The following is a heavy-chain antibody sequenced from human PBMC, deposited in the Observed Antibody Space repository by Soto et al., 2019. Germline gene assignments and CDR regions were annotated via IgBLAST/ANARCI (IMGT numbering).Heavy chain of an antibody. CDR1: GFTFSSYA. CDR3: AKEAYFSGGSCYPVPTPDY. Sequence: PGGSLRLSCAASGFTFSSYAMSWVRQAPGKGLEWVSAISGSGGSTYYADSVKGRFTISRDNSKNTLYLQMNSLRAEDTAVYYCAKEAYFSGGSCYPVPTPDYWGQGTLVTVSS. J-gene: IGHJ4*02. V-gene: IGHV3-23*01. D-gene: IGHD2-15*01. CDR2: ISGSGGST.